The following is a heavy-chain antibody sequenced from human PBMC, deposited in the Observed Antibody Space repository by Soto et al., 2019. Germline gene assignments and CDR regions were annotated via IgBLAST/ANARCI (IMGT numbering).Heavy chain of an antibody. D-gene: IGHD3-10*01. CDR3: ARDLPEVHYYGMDV. CDR1: GFTFISYA. CDR2: ISYDGSNK. Sequence: GXSVRLSCAASGFTFISYAMHWVRQAPGKGLEWVAVISYDGSNKYYADSVKGRFTISRDNSKNTLYLQMNSLRAEDTAVYYCARDLPEVHYYGMDVWGQGTTVTVSS. J-gene: IGHJ6*02. V-gene: IGHV3-30-3*01.